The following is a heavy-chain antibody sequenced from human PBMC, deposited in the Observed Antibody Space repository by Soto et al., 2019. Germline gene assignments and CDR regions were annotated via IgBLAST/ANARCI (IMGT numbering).Heavy chain of an antibody. CDR2: IYYSGST. CDR1: GGSISSYY. Sequence: SETLSLTCTVSGGSISSYYWSWIRQPPGKGLEWIGYIYYSGSTNYNPSLKSRVTISVDTSKNQFSLKLSSVTAADTAVYFCARGIYHFGGSTAFDIWGQGTMVTVSS. J-gene: IGHJ3*02. V-gene: IGHV4-59*01. D-gene: IGHD3-16*01. CDR3: ARGIYHFGGSTAFDI.